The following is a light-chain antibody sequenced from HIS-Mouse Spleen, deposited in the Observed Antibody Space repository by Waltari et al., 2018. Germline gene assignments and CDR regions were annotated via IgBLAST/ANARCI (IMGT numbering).Light chain of an antibody. CDR3: SSYTSSSTVV. V-gene: IGLV2-14*01. CDR1: SSDVGGYNY. CDR2: AVS. J-gene: IGLJ2*01. Sequence: QSALTQPASVSGSPGQSITISCTGTSSDVGGYNYVSWYQQHPGKVPKLIFYAVSKLPAGVSNRFSDSKSGNAAPLTISGLQAEDEADYYCSSYTSSSTVVFGGGTKLTVL.